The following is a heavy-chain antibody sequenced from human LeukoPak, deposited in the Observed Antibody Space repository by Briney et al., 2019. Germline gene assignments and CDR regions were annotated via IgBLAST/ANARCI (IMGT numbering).Heavy chain of an antibody. V-gene: IGHV3-53*01. CDR1: GFTVSSNY. CDR2: IYSGGST. Sequence: PGGSLRLSCAASGFTVSSNYMSRVRQAPGKGLEWVSVIYSGGSTYYADSVKGRFTISRDNSKNTLYLQMNSLRAEDTAVYYCASGWFGELLSYRGQGTLVTVSS. J-gene: IGHJ4*02. CDR3: ASGWFGELLSY. D-gene: IGHD3-10*01.